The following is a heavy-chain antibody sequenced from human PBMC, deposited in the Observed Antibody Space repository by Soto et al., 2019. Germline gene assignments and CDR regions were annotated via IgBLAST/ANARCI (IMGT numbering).Heavy chain of an antibody. CDR2: VYTSGST. CDR1: GGSMSKYY. CDR3: ARTVGAAYYFDF. Sequence: SETLSLTCNVSGGSMSKYYLSWIRQPAGKGLEWIGRVYTSGSTNYNPSLKSRVTMSIDTSNNHFSLKLNSVTAADTAVYYCARTVGAAYYFDFWGQGTLVTVYS. J-gene: IGHJ4*02. D-gene: IGHD1-26*01. V-gene: IGHV4-4*07.